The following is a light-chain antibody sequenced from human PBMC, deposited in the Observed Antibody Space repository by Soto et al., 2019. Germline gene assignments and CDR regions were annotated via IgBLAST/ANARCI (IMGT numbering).Light chain of an antibody. CDR1: QSISSW. V-gene: IGKV1-5*03. Sequence: DIQMTQSPSTLSASVGDRVTITCWASQSISSWLAWYQQKPGKAPKLLIYKASSLDSGVPSRFSGSGSGTEFTLTISSLQPDDFATYYCQQYNSYSPITFGPGTKVDIK. J-gene: IGKJ3*01. CDR2: KAS. CDR3: QQYNSYSPIT.